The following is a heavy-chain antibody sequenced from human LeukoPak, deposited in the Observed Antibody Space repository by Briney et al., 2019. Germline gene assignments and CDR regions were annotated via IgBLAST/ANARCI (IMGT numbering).Heavy chain of an antibody. CDR3: AKRGPEGSSWTYSSGWYGRGAFDI. CDR2: IICSGGST. J-gene: IGHJ3*02. D-gene: IGHD6-19*01. CDR1: GVFFISYS. V-gene: IGHV3-23*01. Sequence: AGWLLRFCCAAGVFFISYSMMCVRRAAAERLEGVAAIICSGGSTYYSDAVEERCTISRDNSKHTLYLQMNSLRAEDTAVYYCAKRGPEGSSWTYSSGWYGRGAFDIWGQGTMVTVSS.